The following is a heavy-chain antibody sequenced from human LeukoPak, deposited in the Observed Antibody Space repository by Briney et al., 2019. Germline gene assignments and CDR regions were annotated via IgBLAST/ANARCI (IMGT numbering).Heavy chain of an antibody. V-gene: IGHV3-48*02. CDR1: GFTFSSYG. Sequence: GGSLRLSCAASGFTFSSYGMNWVRQAPGKGLEWISYISSSSSTIYYADSVKGRFTISRDNAKNSLYLQMNSLRDEDTAVYYCARGCSGGSCFGDFDYWGQGTLGTVSS. CDR3: ARGCSGGSCFGDFDY. D-gene: IGHD2-15*01. CDR2: ISSSSSTI. J-gene: IGHJ4*02.